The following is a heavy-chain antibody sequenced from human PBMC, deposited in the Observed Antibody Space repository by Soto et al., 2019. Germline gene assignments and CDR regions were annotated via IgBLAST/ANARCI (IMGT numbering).Heavy chain of an antibody. CDR2: INPHNGNT. Sequence: ASVKVSCKASGYTFTSNYINWVRQAPGQGLEWMGWINPHNGNTNYAQTIQGRVTMTRDTSTTTAYMELSSLISDDTAVYYCARDRRLTYCAISYDILGIDYWGQGTMVTVSS. V-gene: IGHV1-18*01. D-gene: IGHD3-9*01. J-gene: IGHJ4*02. CDR1: GYTFTSNY. CDR3: ARDRRLTYCAISYDILGIDY.